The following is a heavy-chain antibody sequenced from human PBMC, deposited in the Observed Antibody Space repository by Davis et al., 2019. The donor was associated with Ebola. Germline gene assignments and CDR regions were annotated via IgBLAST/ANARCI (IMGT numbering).Heavy chain of an antibody. J-gene: IGHJ4*02. CDR2: ISYDGSNK. CDR3: ALSPYYDSSGWYSPPPVY. D-gene: IGHD6-19*01. V-gene: IGHV3-30*03. Sequence: PGGSLRLSCAASGFTFSSYGMHWVRQAPGKGLEWVAVISYDGSNKYYADSVKGRFTISRDNSKNTLFLQMNSLRAEDTAVYYCALSPYYDSSGWYSPPPVYWGQGTLVTVSS. CDR1: GFTFSSYG.